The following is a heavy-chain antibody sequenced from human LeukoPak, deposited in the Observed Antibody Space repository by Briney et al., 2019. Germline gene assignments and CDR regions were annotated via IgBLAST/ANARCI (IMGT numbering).Heavy chain of an antibody. V-gene: IGHV3-23*01. Sequence: GGSLRLSCAASGFTFTSYAMSWVRQAPGKGLEWVSVLTGDGNTYYADSVKGRFTNSRDDSKNTLFLQMNSLRAEDTAVYFCAKDRHYDILTGYSGGFDYWGQGTLVTVSS. CDR1: GFTFTSYA. CDR3: AKDRHYDILTGYSGGFDY. J-gene: IGHJ4*02. D-gene: IGHD3-9*01. CDR2: LTGDGNT.